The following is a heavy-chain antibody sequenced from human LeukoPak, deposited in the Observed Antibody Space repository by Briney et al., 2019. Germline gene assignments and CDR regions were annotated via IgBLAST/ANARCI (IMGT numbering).Heavy chain of an antibody. J-gene: IGHJ4*02. CDR3: ARVDSTGYYWGCGPIDY. V-gene: IGHV1-2*02. Sequence: ASVKVSCKTSGYTFTAYHIHWVRQAPGHGLEWLGWINPNSGGTNFAQNFQGRGTMTRDTSISTAYMELSRLRSDDTAMYYCARVDSTGYYWGCGPIDYWGQGTLVTVSS. CDR1: GYTFTAYH. D-gene: IGHD3-22*01. CDR2: INPNSGGT.